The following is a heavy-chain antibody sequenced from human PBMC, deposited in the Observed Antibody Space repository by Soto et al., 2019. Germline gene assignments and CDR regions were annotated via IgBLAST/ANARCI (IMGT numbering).Heavy chain of an antibody. D-gene: IGHD2-15*01. CDR2: IYFTGNT. CDR3: ATDCSGGSCYLGGS. V-gene: IGHV4-59*01. Sequence: SETLSLTCTVSGDSISSSYWSWIRQPPGKGLEWIGYIYFTGNTNYNPSLKSRVTISLDTPNNQFSLKLSSVTAADTAVYYCATDCSGGSCYLGGSWGQGILVTVSS. J-gene: IGHJ4*02. CDR1: GDSISSSY.